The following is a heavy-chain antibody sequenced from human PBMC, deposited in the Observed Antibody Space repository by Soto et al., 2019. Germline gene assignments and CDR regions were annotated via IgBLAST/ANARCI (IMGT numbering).Heavy chain of an antibody. V-gene: IGHV3-33*01. D-gene: IGHD7-27*01. Sequence: GGSLRLSCAASGFTFSSYGVHWVRQAPGKGLEWVAVIWYDGSNKYYADSVKGRFTISRDNSKNTLYLQMNSLRAEDTAVYYSARDLPLTYYFDYWGQGTLVTVSS. CDR3: ARDLPLTYYFDY. CDR2: IWYDGSNK. CDR1: GFTFSSYG. J-gene: IGHJ4*02.